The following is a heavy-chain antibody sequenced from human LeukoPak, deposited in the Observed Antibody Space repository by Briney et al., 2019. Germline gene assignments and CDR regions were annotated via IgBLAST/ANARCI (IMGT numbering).Heavy chain of an antibody. CDR3: ARGASARQDF. J-gene: IGHJ4*02. CDR2: IYIDGSST. Sequence: GGSLRLSCAASGFTFSTYWLHWVRQAPGKGVGWVSRIYIDGSSTNYADSVKGRFTISRDNAKNTLYLQMDGLRADDTAVYYCARGASARQDFWGQGTLVTVSS. CDR1: GFTFSTYW. D-gene: IGHD2-2*01. V-gene: IGHV3-74*01.